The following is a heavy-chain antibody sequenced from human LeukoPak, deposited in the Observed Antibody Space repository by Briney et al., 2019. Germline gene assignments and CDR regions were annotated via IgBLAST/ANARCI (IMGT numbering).Heavy chain of an antibody. V-gene: IGHV2-5*01. CDR1: GFSLSSSAVG. CDR3: AHTFYYDSSGYYLPDY. J-gene: IGHJ4*02. Sequence: SGPTLVNPTQTLTLTCTFSGFSLSSSAVGVGWIRQPPGKALEWLALISWNDDKRYSPSLKSRLTITKDTSKNQVVLTMTNMDPVDTATYYCAHTFYYDSSGYYLPDYWGQGTLVTVSS. CDR2: ISWNDDK. D-gene: IGHD3-22*01.